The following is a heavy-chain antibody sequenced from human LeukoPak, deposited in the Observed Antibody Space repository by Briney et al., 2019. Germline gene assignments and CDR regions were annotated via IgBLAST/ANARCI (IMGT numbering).Heavy chain of an antibody. D-gene: IGHD3-10*01. CDR1: GGSITSYY. J-gene: IGHJ4*02. Sequence: SEPLSLTCTASGGSITSYYWSWIRQPPGKGLEWVGYIYYSGSTNYNPSPMNRVTILVDTSSNQFSLQLSSVTAANTALYYCGGTNDNPSLKSRVTMSVGASWHQFSLKLSSVSTANTALYYCARATTAYFTGGVCPNFDYRGQGNLVSVSS. V-gene: IGHV4-59*01. CDR3: GGTNDNPSLKSRVTMSVGASWHQFSLKLSSVSTANTALYYCARATTAYFTGGVCPNFDY. CDR2: IYYSGST.